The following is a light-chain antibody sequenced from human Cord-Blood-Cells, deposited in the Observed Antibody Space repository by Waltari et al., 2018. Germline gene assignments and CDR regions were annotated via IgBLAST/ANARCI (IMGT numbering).Light chain of an antibody. CDR1: SSDVAAYNY. CDR3: SSYTSSSTLVV. CDR2: DVS. Sequence: QSALTQPASVSGSPGQSITISCTGTSSDVAAYNYVSWYQQHPGKAPKLMIYDVSKRPSGVSNRFSGSKSGNTASLTISGLQAEDEADYYCSSYTSSSTLVVFGTGTKVTVL. V-gene: IGLV2-14*03. J-gene: IGLJ1*01.